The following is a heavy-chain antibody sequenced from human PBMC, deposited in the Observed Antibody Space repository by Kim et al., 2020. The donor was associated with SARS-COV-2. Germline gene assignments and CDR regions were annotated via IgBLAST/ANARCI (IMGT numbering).Heavy chain of an antibody. Sequence: NPYLKSRVTLSVDRSKTQFSLKLSSVAAADTAVYYCARRGAARIPGFDPWGQGTLVTVSS. V-gene: IGHV4-30-2*01. J-gene: IGHJ5*02. CDR3: ARRGAARIPGFDP. D-gene: IGHD6-6*01.